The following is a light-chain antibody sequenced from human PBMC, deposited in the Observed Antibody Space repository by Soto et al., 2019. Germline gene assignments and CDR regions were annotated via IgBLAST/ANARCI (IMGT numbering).Light chain of an antibody. Sequence: DVVMTQSPLSLPVTLGQPASISCRSSQTLVYSDVNTFLNWSQQRPGQSPRRLIYKFSNRDCGVPDRFSGSGSGTVLTLKISRVEAGGVGIYSCMQGTHWPPTCGQGTKVEIK. V-gene: IGKV2-30*01. CDR3: MQGTHWPPT. J-gene: IGKJ1*01. CDR2: KFS. CDR1: QTLVYSDVNTF.